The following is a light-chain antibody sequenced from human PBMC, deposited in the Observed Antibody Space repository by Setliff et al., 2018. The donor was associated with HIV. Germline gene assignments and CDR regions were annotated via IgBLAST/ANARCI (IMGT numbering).Light chain of an antibody. V-gene: IGLV2-14*01. CDR3: SSYAITNTLP. J-gene: IGLJ1*01. Sequence: QSVLTQPASVSGSPGQSITISCTGTSSDVGGYNYVSWYQQHPGNAPKLMIFEVRNRPSGVSNRFSGSKSGNTASLTISGLQAEDEADYYCSSYAITNTLPFGTGTKVTVL. CDR2: EVR. CDR1: SSDVGGYNY.